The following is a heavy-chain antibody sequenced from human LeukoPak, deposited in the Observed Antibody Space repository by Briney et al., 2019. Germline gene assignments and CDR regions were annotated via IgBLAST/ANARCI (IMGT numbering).Heavy chain of an antibody. Sequence: GGSLRLSCAASGFTFSSYAMSWVRQAPGKGLEWVSAISGSGGSTYYADSVKGRFTNSRDNSKNTLYLQMNSLRAEDTAVYYCAKMLRPAAGINWFDPWGQGTLVTVSS. CDR3: AKMLRPAAGINWFDP. CDR2: ISGSGGST. CDR1: GFTFSSYA. V-gene: IGHV3-23*01. J-gene: IGHJ5*02. D-gene: IGHD6-13*01.